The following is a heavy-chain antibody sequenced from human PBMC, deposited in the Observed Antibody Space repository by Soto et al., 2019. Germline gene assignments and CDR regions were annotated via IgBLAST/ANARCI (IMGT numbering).Heavy chain of an antibody. CDR3: ARDYSGYDLNWFDP. D-gene: IGHD5-12*01. V-gene: IGHV1-69*04. CDR1: GGTFSSYT. Sequence: SVKVSCKASGGTFSSYTISWVRQAPGRGLEWMGRIIPILGIANYARKFQGRVTITADKSTSTAYMELSSLRSEDTAVYYCARDYSGYDLNWFDPWGQGTLVTVSS. CDR2: IIPILGIA. J-gene: IGHJ5*02.